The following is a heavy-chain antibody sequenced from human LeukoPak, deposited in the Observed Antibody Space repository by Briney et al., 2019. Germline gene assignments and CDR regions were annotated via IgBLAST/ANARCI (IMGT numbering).Heavy chain of an antibody. V-gene: IGHV3-15*07. CDR3: TTRCGGDCYSPDY. D-gene: IGHD2-21*02. Sequence: PGGSLRLSCAASGFTFSNAWINWVRQAPGKGLEWVGRIKSKTDGGTTDYAVPVKGRFTISRDDSKNTLYLQMNSLKTEDTAVYYCTTRCGGDCYSPDYWGQGTLVTVSS. J-gene: IGHJ4*02. CDR1: GFTFSNAW. CDR2: IKSKTDGGTT.